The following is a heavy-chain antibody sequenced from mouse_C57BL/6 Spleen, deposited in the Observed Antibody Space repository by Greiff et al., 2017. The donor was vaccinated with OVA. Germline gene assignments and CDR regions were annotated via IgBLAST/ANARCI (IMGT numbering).Heavy chain of an antibody. CDR2: IWWDDDK. CDR1: GFSLSTFGMG. CDR3: ARIAGTAQASYYAMDY. Sequence: QVTLKVSGPGILQPSQTLSLTCSFSGFSLSTFGMGVGWIRQPSGKGLEWLAHIWWDDDKYYNPALKSRLTISKDTSKNQVFLKSANVDTADTATYYCARIAGTAQASYYAMDYWGQGTSVTVSS. D-gene: IGHD3-1*01. V-gene: IGHV8-8*01. J-gene: IGHJ4*01.